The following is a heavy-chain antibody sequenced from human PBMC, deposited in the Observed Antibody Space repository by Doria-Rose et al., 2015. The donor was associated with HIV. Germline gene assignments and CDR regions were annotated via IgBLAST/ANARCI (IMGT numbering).Heavy chain of an antibody. J-gene: IGHJ4*02. CDR3: ARIKSSRWYHKYYLDF. V-gene: IGHV2-26*01. Sequence: QESGPVLVKPTETLTLTCTVSGVSLSSPGMGVSWIRQPPGKALEWLANIFSNDERSYKASLKSRLTISRGTSKSLVVLTMTDMDPVDTATYYCARIKSSRWYHKYYLDFWGQGTLVIVSA. CDR2: IFSNDER. CDR1: GVSLSSPGMG. D-gene: IGHD6-13*01.